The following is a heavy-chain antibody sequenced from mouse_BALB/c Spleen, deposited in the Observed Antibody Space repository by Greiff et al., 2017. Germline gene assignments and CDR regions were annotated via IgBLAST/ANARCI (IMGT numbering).Heavy chain of an antibody. J-gene: IGHJ2*01. D-gene: IGHD2-14*01. CDR1: GFTFSDYY. Sequence: EVQLVESGGGLVKPGGSLKLSCAASGFTFSDYYMYWVRQTPEKRLEWVATISDGGSYTYYPDSVKGRFTISRDNAKNNLYLQMSSLKSEDTAMYYCARAYYRYDYFDYWGQGTTLTVSS. V-gene: IGHV5-4*02. CDR3: ARAYYRYDYFDY. CDR2: ISDGGSYT.